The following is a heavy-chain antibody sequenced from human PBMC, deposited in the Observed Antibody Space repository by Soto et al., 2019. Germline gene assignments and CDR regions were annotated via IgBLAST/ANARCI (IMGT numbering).Heavy chain of an antibody. CDR3: TTDLCRRAFGAGSTGYFNH. CDR2: IKSKSDGGTT. Sequence: PGGSLRLSCAASGFTFSDAWMSWVRQAPGKGLDWVGRIKSKSDGGTTEYAAPVRGRFTISRDDSKNTLYLQMNSLKTEDTAVYYCTTDLCRRAFGAGSTGYFNHWGQGTPVTVSS. V-gene: IGHV3-15*01. D-gene: IGHD3-16*01. CDR1: GFTFSDAW. J-gene: IGHJ1*01.